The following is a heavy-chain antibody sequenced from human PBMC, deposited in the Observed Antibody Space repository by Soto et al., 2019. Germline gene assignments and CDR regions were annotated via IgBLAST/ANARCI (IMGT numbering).Heavy chain of an antibody. D-gene: IGHD4-17*01. J-gene: IGHJ4*02. CDR3: ASRYGDCFDY. V-gene: IGHV4-59*08. Sequence: SETLSLTCTVSGGSTSSYYWSWIRQPPGKGLEWIGYIYYSGSTNYNPSLKSRVTISVDTSKNQFSLKLSSVTAADTAVYYCASRYGDCFDYWGQGTLVTVSS. CDR2: IYYSGST. CDR1: GGSTSSYY.